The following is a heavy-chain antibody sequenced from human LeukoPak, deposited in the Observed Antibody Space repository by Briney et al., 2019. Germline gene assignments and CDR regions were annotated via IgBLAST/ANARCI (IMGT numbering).Heavy chain of an antibody. CDR3: ARLGPAPPPSSSFFDY. V-gene: IGHV5-51*01. CDR1: GYSFTNYW. J-gene: IGHJ4*02. D-gene: IGHD6-6*01. CDR2: IYPGDSDT. Sequence: GESLKISCKGSGYSFTNYWITWVRQMPGKGPEWMGIIYPGDSDTRYSPSFQGQVTISVDKSISTAYLQWSSLKASDTAMYYCARLGPAPPPSSSFFDYWGQGTLVTVSS.